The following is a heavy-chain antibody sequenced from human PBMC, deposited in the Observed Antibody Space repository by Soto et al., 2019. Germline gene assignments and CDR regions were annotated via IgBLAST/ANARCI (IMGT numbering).Heavy chain of an antibody. Sequence: GASVKVSCKASGYTFTSYGISWVRQAPGQGLEWMGWISAYNGNTNYAQKLQGRVTMTTDTSTSTAYMELRSLRSDDTAVYYCARDREYQLLSALSPFDYWGQGTLVTVPQ. CDR3: ARDREYQLLSALSPFDY. CDR1: GYTFTSYG. V-gene: IGHV1-18*01. CDR2: ISAYNGNT. D-gene: IGHD2-2*01. J-gene: IGHJ4*02.